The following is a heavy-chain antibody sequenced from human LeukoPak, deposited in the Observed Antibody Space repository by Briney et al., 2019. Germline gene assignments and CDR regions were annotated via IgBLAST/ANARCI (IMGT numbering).Heavy chain of an antibody. CDR3: IRIRTGEHQYGMDV. CDR2: IDSVGNT. V-gene: IGHV3-13*01. CDR1: GFPFSTYD. Sequence: QPGGSLILSCAAAGFPFSTYDMHWVRQTPGKGLDWVSAIDSVGNTYYSGSVKGRFTISRENAKTSLYLQMNSLRDGDTAVYYCIRIRTGEHQYGMDVWGQGTTVTVSS. J-gene: IGHJ6*02. D-gene: IGHD7-27*01.